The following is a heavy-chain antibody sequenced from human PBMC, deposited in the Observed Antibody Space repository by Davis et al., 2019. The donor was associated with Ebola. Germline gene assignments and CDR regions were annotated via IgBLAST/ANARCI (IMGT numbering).Heavy chain of an antibody. CDR3: ARVATLVRGAVAFYGMDV. J-gene: IGHJ6*02. V-gene: IGHV3-33*01. Sequence: GESLKISCAASGFTFSDYAMHWVRQAPGKGLEWVAIIWFDGTSEYYTGSVKGRFTISRDNPKSTVYLLMNNLRADDTAVYYCARVATLVRGAVAFYGMDVWGHGTKVTVSS. D-gene: IGHD3-10*01. CDR1: GFTFSDYA. CDR2: IWFDGTSE.